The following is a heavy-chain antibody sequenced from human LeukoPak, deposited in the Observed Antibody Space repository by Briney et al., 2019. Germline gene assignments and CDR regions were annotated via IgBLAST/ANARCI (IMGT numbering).Heavy chain of an antibody. CDR2: IYTSGST. V-gene: IGHV4-61*02. CDR3: ARDSSSWFTSWGSWFDP. CDR1: GGSISSGSYY. J-gene: IGHJ5*02. D-gene: IGHD6-13*01. Sequence: SQTLSLTCTVSGGSISSGSYYWRWIRQPAGKGLEWIGRIYTSGSTNYNPSLKSRITISVDTSKNPFSLKLSSVTAADTAVYYCARDSSSWFTSWGSWFDPWGQGTLVTVSS.